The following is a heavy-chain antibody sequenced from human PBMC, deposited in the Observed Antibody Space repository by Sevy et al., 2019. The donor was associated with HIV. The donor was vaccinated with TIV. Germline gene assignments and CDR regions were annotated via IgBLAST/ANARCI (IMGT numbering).Heavy chain of an antibody. V-gene: IGHV3-33*01. CDR3: ARGRSRIAVAGENDY. J-gene: IGHJ4*02. Sequence: GGFLRLSCAASGFTFSSYGMHWVRQAPGKGLEWMAVIWYDGSNKYYADSVKGRFTISRDNSKNTLYLQMNSLRAEDAAVACCARGRSRIAVAGENDYWGQGTLVTVSS. CDR2: IWYDGSNK. D-gene: IGHD6-19*01. CDR1: GFTFSSYG.